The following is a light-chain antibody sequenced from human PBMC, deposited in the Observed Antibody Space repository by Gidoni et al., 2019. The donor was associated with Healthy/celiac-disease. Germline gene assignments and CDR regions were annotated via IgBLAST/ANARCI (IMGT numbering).Light chain of an antibody. V-gene: IGKV3-20*01. CDR3: QQYGSSPPYT. J-gene: IGKJ2*01. CDR2: GAS. CDR1: QRVRSSY. Sequence: EIVLTQSPGTLSLSPGERATLSCRASQRVRSSYLAWYQQKPGQAPRLLIDGASSRATGIPDRFSGSGSGTDFTLTISRLEPEDFAVYYCQQYGSSPPYTFGQXTKLEIK.